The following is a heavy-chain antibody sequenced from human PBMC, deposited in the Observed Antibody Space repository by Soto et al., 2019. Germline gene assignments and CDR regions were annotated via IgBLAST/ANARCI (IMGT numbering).Heavy chain of an antibody. CDR1: GASMNSYH. V-gene: IGHV4-4*07. J-gene: IGHJ5*02. CDR2: IHSSGST. Sequence: SETLSLTCTVSGASMNSYHWSWIRQPAGKGLEWIGHIHSSGSTNYNPSLKSRVTMSVDTSKNQFSLRLMSLTAADTAVYYCARDQGVAAAGITWFDPGGQGPLVTVSS. D-gene: IGHD6-13*01. CDR3: ARDQGVAAAGITWFDP.